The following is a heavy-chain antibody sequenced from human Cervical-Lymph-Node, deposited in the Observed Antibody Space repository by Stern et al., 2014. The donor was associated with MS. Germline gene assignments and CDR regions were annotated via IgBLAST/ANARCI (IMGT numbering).Heavy chain of an antibody. CDR2: FSTSRDSR. J-gene: IGHJ4*02. V-gene: IGHV3-21*01. CDR3: AREKFGYCSSTSCRPRPFDS. D-gene: IGHD2-2*01. Sequence: EVQLVESGGGLVTPGGSLRLSCVASGFTFKSYSMNWVRQAPGKGLEWVAVFSTSRDSRIYADSVKGRFTISRDNAKNSLYLQMNSLSPEDTAIYYCAREKFGYCSSTSCRPRPFDSWGQGILVTVSS. CDR1: GFTFKSYS.